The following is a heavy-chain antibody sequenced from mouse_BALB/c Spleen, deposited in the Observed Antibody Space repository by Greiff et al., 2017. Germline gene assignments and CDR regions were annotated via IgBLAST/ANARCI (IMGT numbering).Heavy chain of an antibody. CDR1: GFTFSSYA. V-gene: IGHV5-6-5*01. CDR2: ISSGGST. CDR3: ARRGYGNSYAMDY. D-gene: IGHD2-1*01. J-gene: IGHJ4*01. Sequence: EVKLVESGGGLVKPGGSLKLSCAASGFTFSSYAMSWVRQTPEKRLEWVASISSGGSTYYPDSVKGRFTISRDNARNILYLQMSSLRSEDTAMYYCARRGYGNSYAMDYWGQGTSVTVSS.